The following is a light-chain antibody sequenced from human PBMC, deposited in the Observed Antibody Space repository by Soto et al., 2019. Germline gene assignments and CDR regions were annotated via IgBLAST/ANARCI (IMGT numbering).Light chain of an antibody. J-gene: IGLJ7*01. Sequence: QSVLTQSSSASASLGSSVKLTCTLSSGHSSYIIAWHQQQPGKAPRYLMKLEGSGSYNKGSGVPDRFSGSSSGADRYLTISNLQFEDEVDYYCETWDSNSAVFGGGTQLTVL. CDR3: ETWDSNSAV. CDR2: LEGSGSY. CDR1: SGHSSYI. V-gene: IGLV4-60*02.